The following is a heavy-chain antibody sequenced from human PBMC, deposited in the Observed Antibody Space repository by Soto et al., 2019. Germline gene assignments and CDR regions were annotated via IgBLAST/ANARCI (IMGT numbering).Heavy chain of an antibody. V-gene: IGHV4-4*02. CDR2: IYHSGST. CDR3: ARRGGGVVLTATTPFDY. D-gene: IGHD2-21*02. Sequence: QVPLQESGPRLVRPSGTLSLTCTVSSGSISTANWWSWVRQPPGRGLEWIGEIYHSGSTTYNLSLKSRVTLSVDKSKNQFSLRLSSVTAADPAMYYCARRGGGVVLTATTPFDYWGQGTLVTVSS. J-gene: IGHJ4*02. CDR1: SGSISTANW.